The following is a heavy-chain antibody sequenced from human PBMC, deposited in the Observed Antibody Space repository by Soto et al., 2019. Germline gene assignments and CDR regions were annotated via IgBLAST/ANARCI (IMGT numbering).Heavy chain of an antibody. J-gene: IGHJ4*02. CDR3: SISNSYGRGDF. V-gene: IGHV1-69*01. Sequence: QVQLVQSGAEVKKPGSSVRVSCKASGGTLNSYTISWVRQAPGQGLEWMGGIIPVFGTTDYAQKFQGRVTITADQSTGTAYLDRCSLRSEDTARYYCSISNSYGRGDFWGQGTLVTVSS. CDR2: IIPVFGTT. D-gene: IGHD4-17*01. CDR1: GGTLNSYT.